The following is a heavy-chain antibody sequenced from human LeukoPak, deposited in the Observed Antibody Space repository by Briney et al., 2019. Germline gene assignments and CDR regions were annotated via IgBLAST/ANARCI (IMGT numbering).Heavy chain of an antibody. CDR1: GFTFSSYW. J-gene: IGHJ4*02. CDR2: IRGSGGTT. Sequence: GGSLRLSCAASGFTFSSYWMHWVRQAPGKGLEWVSAIRGSGGTTHYADSVKGRFPISRDNSKNTLYLQMNSLRAEDTAVYYCARRSGIAVAGAFDYWGQGTLVTVSS. V-gene: IGHV3-23*01. CDR3: ARRSGIAVAGAFDY. D-gene: IGHD6-19*01.